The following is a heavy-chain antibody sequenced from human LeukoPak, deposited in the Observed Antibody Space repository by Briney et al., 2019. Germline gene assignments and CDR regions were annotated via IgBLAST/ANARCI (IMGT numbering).Heavy chain of an antibody. V-gene: IGHV4-34*01. CDR2: INHSGST. CDR1: GGSFSGYY. CDR3: ARETNRSPDY. D-gene: IGHD3-16*02. Sequence: SETLSLTCAVYGGSFSGYYWSWIRQPPGKGLEWIGDINHSGSTNYNPSLKSRVTISVDTSKNQFSLKLSSVTAADKAVYYCARETNRSPDYWGQGNLVTVSS. J-gene: IGHJ4*02.